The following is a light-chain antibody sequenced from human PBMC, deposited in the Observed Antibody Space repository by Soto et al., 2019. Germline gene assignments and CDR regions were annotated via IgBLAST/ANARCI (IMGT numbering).Light chain of an antibody. CDR1: QSVSSSY. Sequence: EIVLTQSPGTLSLSPGERATLSCRASQSVSSSYLAWYQQKPGQAPSLLIYGASSRATGIPDRFSGSGSGTDFTLTISRLEPEDFAVYYCQKYSSSRGNFGGGTKVEIK. V-gene: IGKV3-20*01. CDR2: GAS. CDR3: QKYSSSRGN. J-gene: IGKJ4*01.